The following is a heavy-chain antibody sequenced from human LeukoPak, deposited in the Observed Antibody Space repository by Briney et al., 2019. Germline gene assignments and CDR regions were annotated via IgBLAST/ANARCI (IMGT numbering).Heavy chain of an antibody. Sequence: GGSLRLSCAASGFTFSSYWMHWVRQAPGKGLVWVSRINSDGSSTSYADSVKGRFTISRDNSKNTLYLQMNSLRAEDTAVYYCAKDSFGIAHNLGPWGQGTLVTVSS. J-gene: IGHJ5*02. D-gene: IGHD6-13*01. V-gene: IGHV3-74*01. CDR2: INSDGSST. CDR1: GFTFSSYW. CDR3: AKDSFGIAHNLGP.